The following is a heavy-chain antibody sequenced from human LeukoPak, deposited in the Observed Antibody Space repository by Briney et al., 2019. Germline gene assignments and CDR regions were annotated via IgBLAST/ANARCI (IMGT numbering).Heavy chain of an antibody. Sequence: ASVKVSCKASGYTFTSYAMHWVRQAPGQRLEWMGWINAGNGNTKYSQKFQGRVTITRDTSVSTAYMELSSLRSEDTAVYYCARRHCSSTSCYGFDYWGQGTLVTVSS. J-gene: IGHJ4*02. V-gene: IGHV1-3*01. CDR3: ARRHCSSTSCYGFDY. CDR2: INAGNGNT. CDR1: GYTFTSYA. D-gene: IGHD2-2*01.